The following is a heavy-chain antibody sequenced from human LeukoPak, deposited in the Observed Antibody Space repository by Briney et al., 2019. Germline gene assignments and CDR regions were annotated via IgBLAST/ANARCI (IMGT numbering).Heavy chain of an antibody. J-gene: IGHJ4*02. D-gene: IGHD4-17*01. CDR2: IYSGGST. Sequence: GGSLRLSCAASGFTVSSNYMSWVRQAPGKGLEWVSVIYSGGSTYYADSVKGRFTISRDNSKNTLYLQMNSLRAEDTAVYYCATGNRHDYGDYFDDWGQGTLVTVSS. CDR1: GFTVSSNY. CDR3: ATGNRHDYGDYFDD. V-gene: IGHV3-53*01.